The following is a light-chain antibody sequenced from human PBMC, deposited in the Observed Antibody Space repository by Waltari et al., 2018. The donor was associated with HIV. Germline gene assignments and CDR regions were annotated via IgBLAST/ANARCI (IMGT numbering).Light chain of an antibody. CDR2: WAS. V-gene: IGKV4-1*01. CDR3: QQYYSTPPT. J-gene: IGKJ4*01. Sequence: DIVMTQSPDSLAVSLGERATINCKSSQSVLYSSNNKNYLAWYQQKPGQPPKLLIYWASTRESWVPDRFSGSASGTDFTLTISSLQAEDVAVYYCQQYYSTPPTFGGGTKVEIK. CDR1: QSVLYSSNNKNY.